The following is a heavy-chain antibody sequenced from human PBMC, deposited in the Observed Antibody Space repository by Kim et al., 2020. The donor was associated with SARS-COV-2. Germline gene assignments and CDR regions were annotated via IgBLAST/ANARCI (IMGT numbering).Heavy chain of an antibody. CDR3: ARDLTITGRFNWFDP. J-gene: IGHJ5*02. CDR2: ISYDGSNK. D-gene: IGHD1-20*01. CDR1: GFTFSSYA. Sequence: GGSLRLSCAASGFTFSSYAMHWVRQAPGKGLEWVSVISYDGSNKYYADSVKGRFTISRDNSKNTLYLQMNSLRAEDTAVYYCARDLTITGRFNWFDPWGQGTLVTVSS. V-gene: IGHV3-30*04.